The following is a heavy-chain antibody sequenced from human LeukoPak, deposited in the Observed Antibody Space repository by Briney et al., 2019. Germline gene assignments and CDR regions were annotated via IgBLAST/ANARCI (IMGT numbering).Heavy chain of an antibody. J-gene: IGHJ4*02. CDR1: GYTFTGYY. V-gene: IGHV1-2*06. CDR2: INPNSGGT. Sequence: ASVKVSCKASGYTFTGYYMHWVRQAPGQGLEWMGRINPNSGGTNYAQKFQGRVTMTRDTSISTAYMELSRLRSDDTAVYYCARDLFDYYYDSSSYLNYWGQGTLVTVSS. D-gene: IGHD3-22*01. CDR3: ARDLFDYYYDSSSYLNY.